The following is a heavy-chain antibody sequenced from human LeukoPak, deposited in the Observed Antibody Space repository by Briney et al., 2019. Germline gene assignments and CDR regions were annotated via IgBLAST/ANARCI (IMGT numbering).Heavy chain of an antibody. J-gene: IGHJ4*02. CDR2: INHRGST. CDR3: ARGRGAARFVTIEFDY. D-gene: IGHD6-6*01. Sequence: SETLSLTCAVYGGSFSGYHWSWIRQPPGKGLEWIGEINHRGSTNYNPSLKSRVTMSVDTSKNQFSLKLSSVTAADTTVYYCARGRGAARFVTIEFDYWGQGALVTVSS. V-gene: IGHV4-34*01. CDR1: GGSFSGYH.